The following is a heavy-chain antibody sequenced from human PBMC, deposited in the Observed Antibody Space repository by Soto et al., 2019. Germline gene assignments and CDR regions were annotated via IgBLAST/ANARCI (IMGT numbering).Heavy chain of an antibody. CDR2: IYHTGST. J-gene: IGHJ5*02. CDR3: ARDRFFDP. Sequence: PSETLSLTCDVSGDSVTSSNWYIWVRQPPGKRPEWIGEIYHTGSTNYNPSLKGRVTVSLDKSKNQFSLNLSSVTVADTAVYYCARDRFFDPWGRGTLVTVSS. CDR1: GDSVTSSNW. D-gene: IGHD3-3*01. V-gene: IGHV4-4*02.